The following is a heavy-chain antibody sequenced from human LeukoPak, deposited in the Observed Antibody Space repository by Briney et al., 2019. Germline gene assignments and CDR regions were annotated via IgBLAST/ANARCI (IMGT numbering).Heavy chain of an antibody. CDR3: ARDHCSSTSCYAEDFYGMDV. CDR1: GYTFISYG. V-gene: IGHV1-18*01. D-gene: IGHD2-2*01. Sequence: GASVKVFCKASGYTFISYGISWVRQAPGQGLEWMGWISAYNGNTNYAQKLQGRVTMTTDTSTSTAYMELRSLRSDDTAVYYCARDHCSSTSCYAEDFYGMDVWGQGTTVTVSS. CDR2: ISAYNGNT. J-gene: IGHJ6*02.